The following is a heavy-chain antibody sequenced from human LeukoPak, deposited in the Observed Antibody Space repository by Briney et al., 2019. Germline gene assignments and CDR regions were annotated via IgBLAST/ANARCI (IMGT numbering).Heavy chain of an antibody. V-gene: IGHV4-59*01. CDR1: GGSISSYY. CDR3: ARRWYYGSGMYGMDV. D-gene: IGHD3-10*01. Sequence: PSETLSLTCTVSGGSISSYYWSRIRQPPGKGLEWIGYIYYSGSTNYNPSLKSRVTISVDTSKNQFSLKLSSVTAADTAVYYCARRWYYGSGMYGMDVWGQGTTVTVSS. J-gene: IGHJ6*02. CDR2: IYYSGST.